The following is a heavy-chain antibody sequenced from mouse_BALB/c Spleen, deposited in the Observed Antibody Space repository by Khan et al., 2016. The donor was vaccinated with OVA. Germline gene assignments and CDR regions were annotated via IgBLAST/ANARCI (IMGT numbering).Heavy chain of an antibody. V-gene: IGHV1-69*02. CDR1: GYTFTNYW. CDR3: SSEGDDRASFAY. D-gene: IGHD2-13*01. J-gene: IGHJ3*01. CDR2: INPADSSS. Sequence: QVQLMQSGIELVRPGASVKLSCKASGYTFTNYWIYWVHQRPGQGLEWIGNINPADSSSYYNERFKDQAILTVDNYSNTAYLLISSLTSEDSAVYVCSSEGDDRASFAYWGQGTLVTVSA.